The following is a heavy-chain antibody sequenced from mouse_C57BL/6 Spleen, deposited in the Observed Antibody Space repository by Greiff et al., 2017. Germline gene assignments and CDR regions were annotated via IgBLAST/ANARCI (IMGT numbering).Heavy chain of an antibody. V-gene: IGHV1-47*01. CDR3: ARREYEYAWFAY. D-gene: IGHD2-4*01. J-gene: IGHJ3*01. CDR1: GYTFTTYP. Sequence: QVQLQHSGAELVKPGASVKMSCKASGYTFTTYPIEWMKQNHGKSLEWIGNFHPYNDDTKYNEKLKGKATFTVEKSSSTVYLVLSRLTSDESAVYYCARREYEYAWFAYWGQGTLVTVSA. CDR2: FHPYNDDT.